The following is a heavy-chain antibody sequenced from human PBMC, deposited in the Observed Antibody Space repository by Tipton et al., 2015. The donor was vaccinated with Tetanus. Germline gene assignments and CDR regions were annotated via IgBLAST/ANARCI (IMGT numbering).Heavy chain of an antibody. CDR1: GGSISRGGYY. Sequence: LRLSCTVSGGSISRGGYYWSWIRQHPGKGLEWIGDIYYSGSTYYSPSLKSRVTISVDTSKNQFSLKLNSVTAADTAVYYCARDQARGARGWNYFDFWGQGTLVTVSS. CDR2: IYYSGST. J-gene: IGHJ4*02. CDR3: ARDQARGARGWNYFDF. D-gene: IGHD1-26*01. V-gene: IGHV4-31*03.